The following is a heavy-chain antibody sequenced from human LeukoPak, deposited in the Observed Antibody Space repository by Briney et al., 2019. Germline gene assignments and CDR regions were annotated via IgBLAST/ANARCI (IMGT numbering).Heavy chain of an antibody. Sequence: PSETLSLTCTVSGDSISSCYWSWIRQPPEKGLEWIGYIYYTGSTNYNPSLKSRVTISLDTSKTQFSLKMNSVTAADTAIYYCARLQRITMPGPHYWYFDLWGRGTLVTVSS. D-gene: IGHD3-10*01. CDR1: GDSISSCY. V-gene: IGHV4-59*01. CDR2: IYYTGST. CDR3: ARLQRITMPGPHYWYFDL. J-gene: IGHJ2*01.